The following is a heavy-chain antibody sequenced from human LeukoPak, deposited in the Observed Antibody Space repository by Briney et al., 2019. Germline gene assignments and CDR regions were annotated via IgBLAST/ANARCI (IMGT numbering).Heavy chain of an antibody. V-gene: IGHV4-59*01. J-gene: IGHJ4*02. CDR2: IYYGGIT. Sequence: SETLSLTCTVSGGSISSYCWGWIRQPPGKGMEWKVYIYYGGITNYHPSLKSRVTIADKTSKNHFFLKRTSVTAAATAVYYCARSLFFVGSGGPFYNWGEGAPVSVSS. CDR3: ARSLFFVGSGGPFYN. D-gene: IGHD3-10*01. CDR1: GGSISSYC.